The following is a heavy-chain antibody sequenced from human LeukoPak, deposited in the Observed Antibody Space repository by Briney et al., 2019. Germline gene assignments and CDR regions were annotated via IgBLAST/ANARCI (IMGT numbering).Heavy chain of an antibody. CDR3: AGNTHSGY. V-gene: IGHV3-7*05. D-gene: IGHD2/OR15-2a*01. CDR2: IKEDGSEK. CDR1: GFTFSSSW. Sequence: GGSLRLSCAASGFTFSSSWMKWVRQAPGKGLESVAVIKEDGSEKYYVDSVKGRFAISRDNAKNSLYLQMNNLRAEDTAVYFRAGNTHSGYWGQGALVTVSS. J-gene: IGHJ4*02.